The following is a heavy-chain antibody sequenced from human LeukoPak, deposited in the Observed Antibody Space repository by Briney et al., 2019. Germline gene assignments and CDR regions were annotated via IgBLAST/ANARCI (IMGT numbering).Heavy chain of an antibody. V-gene: IGHV4-59*08. J-gene: IGHJ5*02. D-gene: IGHD1-14*01. CDR2: IFFSGST. CDR1: GGSISIYY. Sequence: SETLSLTCTVSGGSISIYYWSWIRQPPGKGLEWIGYIFFSGSTNYNPSLKSRVTISVDTSKNQFSLKLSSVTAADTAVYYCGRLPYHGWFAPWGQETLVTVSS. CDR3: GRLPYHGWFAP.